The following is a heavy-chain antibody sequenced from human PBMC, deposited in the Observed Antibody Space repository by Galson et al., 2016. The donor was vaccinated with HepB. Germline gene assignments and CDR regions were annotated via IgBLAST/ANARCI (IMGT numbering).Heavy chain of an antibody. J-gene: IGHJ5*02. D-gene: IGHD2-15*01. CDR1: GASISDYY. CDR2: FFNSGST. Sequence: SETLSLTCTVSGASISDYYWSWIRQPPGKGLEWIGYFFNSGSTNYNPSLKSRVTISVDTSKNQFSLKLTSVTAADTAVYYCARDPTLGYFYPWGQGILVTVSS. V-gene: IGHV4-59*01. CDR3: ARDPTLGYFYP.